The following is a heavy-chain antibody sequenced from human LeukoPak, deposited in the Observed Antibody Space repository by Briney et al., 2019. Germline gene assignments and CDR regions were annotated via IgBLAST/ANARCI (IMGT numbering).Heavy chain of an antibody. J-gene: IGHJ4*02. V-gene: IGHV4-34*01. Sequence: PSETLSLTCAVYGGSFSGYYWSWIRQPPGKGLEWIGEINHSESTNYNPSLKSRVTISVDTSKNQFSLKLSSVTAADTAVYYCARRLRPGFDYWGQGTLVTVSS. CDR1: GGSFSGYY. CDR2: INHSEST. D-gene: IGHD4-17*01. CDR3: ARRLRPGFDY.